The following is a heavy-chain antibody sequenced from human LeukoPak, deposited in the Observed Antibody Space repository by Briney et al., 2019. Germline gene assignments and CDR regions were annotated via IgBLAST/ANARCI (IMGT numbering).Heavy chain of an antibody. CDR3: ARPVPAAIEVWFDP. CDR2: INPNSGGT. Sequence: ASVKVSCKASGYTFTGYYMHWVRQAPGQGLEWMGWINPNSGGTNYAQKFQGGVTMTRDTSISTAYMELSRLRSDDTAVYYCARPVPAAIEVWFDPWGQGTLVTVSS. J-gene: IGHJ5*02. V-gene: IGHV1-2*02. D-gene: IGHD2-2*02. CDR1: GYTFTGYY.